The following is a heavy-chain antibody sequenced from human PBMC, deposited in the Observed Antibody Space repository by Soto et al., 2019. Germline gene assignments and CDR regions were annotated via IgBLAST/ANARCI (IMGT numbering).Heavy chain of an antibody. CDR2: LYNTGST. CDR1: GASISRYY. J-gene: IGHJ4*02. V-gene: IGHV4-59*12. Sequence: SETLSLTCTVSGASISRYYWSWIRQSPGKGLEWIGYLYNTGSTIYNPSLKSRVTISVDTSKNQFSLKLSSVTAADTAVYYCASSNYDSPIPLYYWGQGTLVTVSS. D-gene: IGHD3-22*01. CDR3: ASSNYDSPIPLYY.